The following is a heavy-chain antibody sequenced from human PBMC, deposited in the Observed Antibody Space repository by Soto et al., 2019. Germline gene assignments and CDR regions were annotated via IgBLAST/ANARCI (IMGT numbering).Heavy chain of an antibody. D-gene: IGHD3-22*01. V-gene: IGHV4-39*01. CDR3: ARSIQAYYDSSGFSTFDP. CDR1: GGSISSSSYY. J-gene: IGHJ5*02. Sequence: TSETLSLTCTVSGGSISSSSYYWGWIRQPPGKGLEWIGSIYYSGSTYYNPSLKSRVTISVDTSKNQFSLKLSSVTAADTAVYYCARSIQAYYDSSGFSTFDPWGQGTLVTVSS. CDR2: IYYSGST.